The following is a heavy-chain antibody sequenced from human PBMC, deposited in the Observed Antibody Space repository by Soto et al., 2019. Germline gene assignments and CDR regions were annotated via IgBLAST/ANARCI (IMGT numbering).Heavy chain of an antibody. V-gene: IGHV3-7*05. CDR1: EFTFSDYW. CDR3: ARDGVAPGLYFDF. CDR2: INQDGGDK. D-gene: IGHD6-13*01. J-gene: IGHJ4*02. Sequence: GGSLRLSCAASEFTFSDYWMNWVRQAPGKGLERVASINQDGGDKKYVDSVKGRFTISRDNAKNSLYLQMASLRADDTAVYYCARDGVAPGLYFDFWGQGALVTISS.